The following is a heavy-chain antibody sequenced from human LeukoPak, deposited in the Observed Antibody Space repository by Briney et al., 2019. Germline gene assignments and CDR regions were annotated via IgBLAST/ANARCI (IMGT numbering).Heavy chain of an antibody. J-gene: IGHJ4*02. CDR1: GGSFSGYY. Sequence: KPSETLSLTCAVYGGSFSGYYWNWIRQPPGEGLEWIGEINHSGGTNYNPSLKSRVTISVDTSKNQFSLKLSSVTAADTAVYYCARFHTSGYYRHFDFWGQGTLVTVSS. CDR3: ARFHTSGYYRHFDF. D-gene: IGHD3-22*01. CDR2: INHSGGT. V-gene: IGHV4-34*01.